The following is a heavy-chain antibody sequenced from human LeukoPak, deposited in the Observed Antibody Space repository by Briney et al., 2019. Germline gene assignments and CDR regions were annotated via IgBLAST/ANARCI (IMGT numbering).Heavy chain of an antibody. Sequence: SETLSLTCTVSGDSISNYYWSWIRQPPGKGLEWMVYIYYSESTNYNPSLKSRLTISTDTSKSQFSLNLRSVTAEDTGIYYCARGRCRNSGCRPYFDYWGQGTQVTVSS. J-gene: IGHJ4*02. CDR1: GDSISNYY. V-gene: IGHV4-59*01. CDR3: ARGRCRNSGCRPYFDY. CDR2: IYYSEST. D-gene: IGHD2/OR15-2a*01.